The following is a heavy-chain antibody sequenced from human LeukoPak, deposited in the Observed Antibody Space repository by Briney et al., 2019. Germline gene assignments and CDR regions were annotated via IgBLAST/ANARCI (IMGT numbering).Heavy chain of an antibody. D-gene: IGHD6-19*01. V-gene: IGHV4-59*11. CDR3: ARAGQWLATYYFDY. CDR2: IYYSGST. J-gene: IGHJ4*02. CDR1: GGSISSHY. Sequence: SQTLSLTCTVSGGSISSHYWSWIRQPPGKGLEWIGYIYYSGSTDYNPSLKSRVTISVDTSKNQFSLKLSSVTAADTAVYYCARAGQWLATYYFDYWGQGTLVTVSS.